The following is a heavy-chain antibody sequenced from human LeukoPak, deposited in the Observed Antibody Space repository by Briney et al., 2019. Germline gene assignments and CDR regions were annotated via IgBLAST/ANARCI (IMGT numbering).Heavy chain of an antibody. D-gene: IGHD3-10*01. CDR1: GLPFSSYA. CDR3: VNNLLWFGELLSAFDI. V-gene: IGHV3-64D*06. Sequence: GRSLRLSCSASGLPFSSYAMHWARQASGKGLEYVSAISSNGGSTDYAESVKGRFTISRDNSKNTLYLQMSTLRAEDTAVYYCVNNLLWFGELLSAFDIWGQGTMVTVSS. CDR2: ISSNGGST. J-gene: IGHJ3*02.